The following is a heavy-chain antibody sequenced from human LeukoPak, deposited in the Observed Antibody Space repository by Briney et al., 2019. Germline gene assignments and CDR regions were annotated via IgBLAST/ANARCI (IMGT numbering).Heavy chain of an antibody. J-gene: IGHJ4*02. D-gene: IGHD3-10*01. CDR1: GHSFTSYW. CDR3: ARLDYYGSGNYCGY. Sequence: GESLQISSKGSGHSFTSYWIAWVRQMPGKGREWMGIIYPGDSDTRYSPSFQGQVTISADKSINTAYLQWSSLKASDTATYYCARLDYYGSGNYCGYWGQGTLVTVSS. V-gene: IGHV5-51*01. CDR2: IYPGDSDT.